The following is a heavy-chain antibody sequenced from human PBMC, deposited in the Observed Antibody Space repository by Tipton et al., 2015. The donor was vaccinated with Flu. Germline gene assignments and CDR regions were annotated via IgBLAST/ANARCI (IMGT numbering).Heavy chain of an antibody. CDR2: IWNDGSTK. CDR1: GFTFSNYG. J-gene: IGHJ5*02. Sequence: QLVQSGGGVVPPGRSLRLSCVASGFTFSNYGMHWVRQAPGKGLEWVAVIWNDGSTKYYADSMKGRFSISRDNSKNTLYLQMNSLRAEDTAVYYCAKSYTSSSDWVDPWGQGTQVTVSS. D-gene: IGHD2-2*02. V-gene: IGHV3-33*06. CDR3: AKSYTSSSDWVDP.